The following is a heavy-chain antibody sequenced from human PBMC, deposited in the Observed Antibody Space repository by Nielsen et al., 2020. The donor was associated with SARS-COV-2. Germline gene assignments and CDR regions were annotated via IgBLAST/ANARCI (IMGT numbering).Heavy chain of an antibody. V-gene: IGHV4-31*03. CDR1: GGSISSGGYY. Sequence: SETLSLTCTVSGGSISSGGYYWSWIRQHPGKGLEWIGYIYYSGSTYYNPSLKSRVTISVDTSKNQFSLKLSSVTAADTAVYYCARGRFHYGSGSYYNARGAPRFGYWGQGTLVTVSS. CDR3: ARGRFHYGSGSYYNARGAPRFGY. CDR2: IYYSGST. J-gene: IGHJ4*02. D-gene: IGHD3-10*01.